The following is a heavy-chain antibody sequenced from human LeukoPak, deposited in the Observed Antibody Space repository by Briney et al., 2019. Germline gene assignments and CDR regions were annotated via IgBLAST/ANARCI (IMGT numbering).Heavy chain of an antibody. CDR2: INPNSGGT. Sequence: ASVKVSCKASGYSFTGYYMHWVRQAPGQGLEWMGWINPNSGGTNYAQKFQGRVTMTRDTSISTAYMELSRLRSDDTAVYYCARDYGGSGSYYSWFDPWGQGTLVTVSS. V-gene: IGHV1-2*02. J-gene: IGHJ5*02. CDR1: GYSFTGYY. CDR3: ARDYGGSGSYYSWFDP. D-gene: IGHD3-10*01.